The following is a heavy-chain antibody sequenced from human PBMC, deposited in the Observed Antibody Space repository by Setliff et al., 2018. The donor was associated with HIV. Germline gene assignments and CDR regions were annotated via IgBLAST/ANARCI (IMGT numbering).Heavy chain of an antibody. CDR1: GDSISSSSYY. D-gene: IGHD3-3*01. J-gene: IGHJ3*02. CDR2: INYSGST. V-gene: IGHV4-39*07. Sequence: PSETLSLTCTVSGDSISSSSYYWGWIRQPPGKGLEWIGSINYSGSTYYNPSLKSRVTISVDTSKNQFSLKLRSVTAADTAVYYCARALPLEWSHDGFDIWGQGTMVTVSS. CDR3: ARALPLEWSHDGFDI.